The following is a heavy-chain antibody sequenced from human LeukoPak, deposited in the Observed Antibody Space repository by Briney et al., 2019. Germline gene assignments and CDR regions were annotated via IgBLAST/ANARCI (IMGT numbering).Heavy chain of an antibody. D-gene: IGHD3-9*01. J-gene: IGHJ4*02. CDR2: INAGNGDT. CDR3: ARDGGQFAVTDIYF. Sequence: GASVKVSCEASGYTFSNYVIHWVRQAPGQRLECMGWINAGNGDTKYSQKFLGRVTISRDTSASTVYMELSSLRSEDTAVYYCARDGGQFAVTDIYFWGQGTLVTVSS. V-gene: IGHV1-3*01. CDR1: GYTFSNYV.